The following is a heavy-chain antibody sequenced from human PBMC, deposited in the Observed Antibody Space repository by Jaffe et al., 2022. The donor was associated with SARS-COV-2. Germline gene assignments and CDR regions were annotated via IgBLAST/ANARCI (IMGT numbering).Heavy chain of an antibody. CDR1: GGSISSSSYY. D-gene: IGHD1-26*01. J-gene: IGHJ4*02. CDR3: AVDKGGATTPPDY. V-gene: IGHV4-39*01. Sequence: QLQLQESGPGLVKPSETLSLTCTVSGGSISSSSYYWGWIRQPPGKGLEWIGSIYYSGSTYYNPSLKSRVTISVDTSKNQFSLKLSSVTAADTAVYYCAVDKGGATTPPDYWGQGTLVTVSS. CDR2: IYYSGST.